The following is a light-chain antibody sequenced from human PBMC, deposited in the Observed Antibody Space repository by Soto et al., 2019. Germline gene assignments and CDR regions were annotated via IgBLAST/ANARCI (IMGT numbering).Light chain of an antibody. CDR2: EVS. Sequence: QSALTQPASVSGSPGQSITISCTGTSSDVGGYNYVAWYQQHPGKVPRLMIYEVSNRPSGVSNRFSGSKSGSTASLTISGLQAEDEADYYCQSYDSTLSARYVFGTGTKVTVL. CDR3: QSYDSTLSARYV. CDR1: SSDVGGYNY. J-gene: IGLJ1*01. V-gene: IGLV2-14*01.